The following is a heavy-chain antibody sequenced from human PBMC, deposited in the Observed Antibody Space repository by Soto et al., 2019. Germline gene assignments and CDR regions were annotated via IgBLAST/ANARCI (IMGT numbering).Heavy chain of an antibody. V-gene: IGHV3-74*01. CDR2: INSDGSST. CDR1: GFTFSSYW. CDR3: VKDDFGLGIDY. D-gene: IGHD1-26*01. J-gene: IGHJ4*02. Sequence: EVQLVESGGDLVQPGGSLRLSCAASGFTFSSYWMHWVRQAPGKGLVWISHINSDGSSTTYADSVKGRFTISRDNAKNPLYVQMNRRRVAETVLCYCVKDDFGLGIDYWGRGTQVTVSA.